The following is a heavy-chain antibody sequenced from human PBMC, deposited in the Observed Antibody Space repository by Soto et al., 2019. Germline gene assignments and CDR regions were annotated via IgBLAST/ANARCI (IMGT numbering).Heavy chain of an antibody. V-gene: IGHV4-34*01. CDR1: GGSFSGYY. Sequence: QVQLQQWGAGLLKPSETLSLTCAVNGGSFSGYYWSWIRQPPGKGLEWIGEINDSGSSNYNPSLKWRVTLSVDTPKNQFYLHLSSVNTTDTAVYYCARGLLLWVCELSRRGCYYYYMDVWGTGTMVTGSS. J-gene: IGHJ6*03. CDR3: ARGLLLWVCELSRRGCYYYYMDV. D-gene: IGHD3-10*01. CDR2: INDSGSS.